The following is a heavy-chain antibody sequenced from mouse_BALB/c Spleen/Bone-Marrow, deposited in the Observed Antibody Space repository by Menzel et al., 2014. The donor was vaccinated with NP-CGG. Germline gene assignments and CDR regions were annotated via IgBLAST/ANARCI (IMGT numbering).Heavy chain of an antibody. CDR2: INPTTGYT. J-gene: IGHJ3*01. D-gene: IGHD1-1*01. Sequence: QVQLQQSGAELAKPGASVKMSCKASGYTFTSYWMHWVKQRPGQGLEWIGYINPTTGYTEYNQKFKDKATLTADKSSSTAYMQLSRLTSEESAVYYCARRGYGSGYGFAYWGQGTLVTVSA. CDR1: GYTFTSYW. V-gene: IGHV1-7*01. CDR3: ARRGYGSGYGFAY.